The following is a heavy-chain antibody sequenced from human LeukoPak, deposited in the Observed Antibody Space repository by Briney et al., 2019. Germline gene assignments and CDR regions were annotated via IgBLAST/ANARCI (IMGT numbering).Heavy chain of an antibody. V-gene: IGHV1-18*01. Sequence: ASVKVSCKASGYSFTSYGISWVRQAPGQGLEWMGWISAYTGNTNYAQKLQGRVTMTTDTSTSTAYLELRSLRSDDTAVYYCARAIYSSTSCYTADGSFDFWGQGTLVTVSS. CDR2: ISAYTGNT. D-gene: IGHD2-2*01. CDR3: ARAIYSSTSCYTADGSFDF. J-gene: IGHJ4*02. CDR1: GYSFTSYG.